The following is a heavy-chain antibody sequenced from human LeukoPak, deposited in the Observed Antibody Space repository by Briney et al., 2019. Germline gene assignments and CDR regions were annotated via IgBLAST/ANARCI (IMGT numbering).Heavy chain of an antibody. CDR2: INHSGST. V-gene: IGHV4-34*01. CDR3: ARDRGYCSSTSCYSGYFDL. J-gene: IGHJ2*01. CDR1: GGSFSGYY. D-gene: IGHD2-2*01. Sequence: SETLPLTCAVYGGSFSGYYWSWIRQPPGKGLEWIGEINHSGSTNYNPSLKSRVTISVDKSKNQFSLKLSSVTAADTAVYYCARDRGYCSSTSCYSGYFDLWGRGTLVTVSS.